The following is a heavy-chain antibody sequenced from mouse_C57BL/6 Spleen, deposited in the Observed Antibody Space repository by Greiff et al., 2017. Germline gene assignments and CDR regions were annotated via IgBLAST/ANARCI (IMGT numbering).Heavy chain of an antibody. V-gene: IGHV1-15*01. CDR1: GYTFTDYE. D-gene: IGHD2-4*01. CDR2: IDPETGGT. CDR3: TRNYDYGDAMDY. Sequence: VQLQQSGAELVRPGASVTLSCKASGYTFTDYEMHWVKQTPVHGLEWIGAIDPETGGTAYNQKFKGKAILTADKSSSTAYMELRSLTSEDSAVYYCTRNYDYGDAMDYWGQGTSVTVSS. J-gene: IGHJ4*01.